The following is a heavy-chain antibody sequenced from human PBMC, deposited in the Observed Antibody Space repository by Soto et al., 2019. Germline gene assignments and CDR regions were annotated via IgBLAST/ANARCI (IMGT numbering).Heavy chain of an antibody. V-gene: IGHV1-18*01. CDR1: GYPFTSYG. J-gene: IGHJ3*02. CDR3: ARGDYYDSSGPFSDAFDI. D-gene: IGHD3-22*01. Sequence: ASVKVSCKTSGYPFTSYGINWVRQAPGQGPEWMGWISAYDDKTIYSQKFQGRVTLTADTSTTTAYMELRGLRFDDTAVYYCARGDYYDSSGPFSDAFDIWGQGTTVTVSS. CDR2: ISAYDDKT.